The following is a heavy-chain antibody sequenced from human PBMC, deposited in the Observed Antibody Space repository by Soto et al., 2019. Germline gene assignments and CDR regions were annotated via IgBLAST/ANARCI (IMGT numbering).Heavy chain of an antibody. D-gene: IGHD3-3*01. CDR2: ISGSGGST. J-gene: IGHJ5*02. Sequence: GGSLRLSCAASGFTFSSYAMSWVRQAPGKGLEWVSAISGSGGSTYYADSVKGRFTISRDNSKNTLYLQMNSLRAEDTAVYYCAKDRPYYDFWSGSRGDNWFDPWGQGTLVTVSS. CDR3: AKDRPYYDFWSGSRGDNWFDP. V-gene: IGHV3-23*01. CDR1: GFTFSSYA.